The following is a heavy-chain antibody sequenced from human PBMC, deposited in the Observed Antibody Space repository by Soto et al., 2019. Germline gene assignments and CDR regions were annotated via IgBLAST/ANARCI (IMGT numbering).Heavy chain of an antibody. D-gene: IGHD3-3*01. J-gene: IGHJ3*02. Sequence: GESLKISCTASGFTFGDYAMSWFRQAPGKGLEWVGFIRSKAYGGTTEYAASVKGRFTISRDDSKSIAYLQMNSLKTEDTAVYYCTRAHYDFWSGYGRGAFDIWGQGTMVTVSS. CDR1: GFTFGDYA. V-gene: IGHV3-49*03. CDR2: IRSKAYGGTT. CDR3: TRAHYDFWSGYGRGAFDI.